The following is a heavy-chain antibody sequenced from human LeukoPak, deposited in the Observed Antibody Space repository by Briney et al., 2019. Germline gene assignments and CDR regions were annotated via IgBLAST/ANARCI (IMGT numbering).Heavy chain of an antibody. J-gene: IGHJ3*02. CDR3: ARDERYAFDI. CDR1: GFTFSSYG. Sequence: PGGSLRLSCAASGFTFSSYGMHCVRQAPGKGLEWVAVISYDGSNKYYADSVKGRFTISRDNSKNTLYLQMNSLRAEDTAVYYCARDERYAFDIWGQGTMVTVSS. CDR2: ISYDGSNK. D-gene: IGHD6-25*01. V-gene: IGHV3-30*03.